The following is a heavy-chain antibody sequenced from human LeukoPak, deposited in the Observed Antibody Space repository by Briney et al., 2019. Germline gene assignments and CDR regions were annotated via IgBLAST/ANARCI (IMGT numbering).Heavy chain of an antibody. CDR3: ARVASGYDVFDI. V-gene: IGHV4-61*01. CDR1: GGSVSSGSYY. CDR2: IYDSGST. Sequence: SGTLSLTCTVSGGSVSSGSYYWSWIRQPPGKGLEWIGYIYDSGSTNYNPSLKSRVTISVDTSKNQFSLKLSSVTAADTAVFYCARVASGYDVFDIWGQGTMVTVSS. J-gene: IGHJ3*02. D-gene: IGHD3-3*01.